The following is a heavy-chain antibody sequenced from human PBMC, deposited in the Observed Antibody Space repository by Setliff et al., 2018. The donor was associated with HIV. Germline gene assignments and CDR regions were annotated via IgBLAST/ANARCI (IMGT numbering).Heavy chain of an antibody. CDR1: GYRFTSYW. CDR2: IYPGDSDT. Sequence: GESLKISCKGSGYRFTSYWIGWVRQMPGKGLEWMGIIYPGDSDTRYSPSFQGQVTISVDKSLSTAYLQWTTLQASDTAIYYCARLNNRSEVSAYWGQGTLVTVSS. D-gene: IGHD1-1*01. J-gene: IGHJ4*02. CDR3: ARLNNRSEVSAY. V-gene: IGHV5-51*01.